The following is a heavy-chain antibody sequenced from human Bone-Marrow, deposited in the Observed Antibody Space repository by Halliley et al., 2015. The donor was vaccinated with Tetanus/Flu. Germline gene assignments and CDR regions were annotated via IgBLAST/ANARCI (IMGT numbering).Heavy chain of an antibody. CDR2: IKNDGSEE. Sequence: VACIKNDGSEEYHVDSVRGRFTISRDNAKNSLFLQMNRLRAEDTAVYYCAMLDTVMVLRGMAVWGQGATVTVSS. D-gene: IGHD5-18*01. J-gene: IGHJ6*02. CDR3: AMLDTVMVLRGMAV. V-gene: IGHV3-7*03.